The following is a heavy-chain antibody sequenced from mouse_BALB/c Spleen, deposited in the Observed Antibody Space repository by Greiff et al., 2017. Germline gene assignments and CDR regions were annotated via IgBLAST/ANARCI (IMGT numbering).Heavy chain of an antibody. J-gene: IGHJ3*01. V-gene: IGHV1S29*02. CDR2: IYPYNGGT. CDR3: AREWFAY. CDR1: GYTFTDYN. Sequence: EVQLQESGPELVKPGASVKISCKASGYTFTDYNMHWVKQSHGKSLEWIGYIYPYNGGTGHNQKFKSKATLAVDNSSSTASMELRSLTSEDSAVYYCAREWFAYWGQGTLVTVSA.